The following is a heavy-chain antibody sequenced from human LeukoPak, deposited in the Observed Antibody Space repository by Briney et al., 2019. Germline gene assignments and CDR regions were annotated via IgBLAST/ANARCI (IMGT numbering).Heavy chain of an antibody. CDR3: ARGRGEVAATRIFRN. Sequence: SVKVSCKASGGTFSSYAISWVRQAPGQGLEWMGGIIPIFGTANYAQKFQGRVTITTDESTSTAYMELSSLRSEDTAVYYCARGRGEVAATRIFRNWGQGTLVTVSS. CDR1: GGTFSSYA. J-gene: IGHJ4*02. CDR2: IIPIFGTA. V-gene: IGHV1-69*05. D-gene: IGHD2-15*01.